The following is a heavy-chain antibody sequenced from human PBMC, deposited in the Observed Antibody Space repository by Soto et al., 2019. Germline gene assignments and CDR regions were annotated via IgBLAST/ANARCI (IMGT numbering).Heavy chain of an antibody. Sequence: GGSLRLSCAASGFTFSNAWMNWVRQAPGKGLEWVGRIKSKTDGGTTDYAAPVKGRFTISRDDSKNTLYLQMNSLKTEDTAVYYCTTPLGSSWYYYYYGMDVWGQGTTVTVSS. J-gene: IGHJ6*02. CDR3: TTPLGSSWYYYYYGMDV. D-gene: IGHD6-13*01. CDR1: GFTFSNAW. CDR2: IKSKTDGGTT. V-gene: IGHV3-15*07.